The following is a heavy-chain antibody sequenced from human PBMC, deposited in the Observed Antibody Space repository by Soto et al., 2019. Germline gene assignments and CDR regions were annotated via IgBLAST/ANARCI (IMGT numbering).Heavy chain of an antibody. CDR3: ARAPKVSGSSQTRPDF. D-gene: IGHD6-6*01. CDR2: ISQSGHT. V-gene: IGHV4-34*01. Sequence: SETLSLTCSIYSGSFSGYYWSWIRQPPGKGLEWIGEISQSGHTNYSPSLKSRVSISIDTSKKQFSLNLASVSAADTAVYYCARAPKVSGSSQTRPDFWGQGTLVTVSS. CDR1: SGSFSGYY. J-gene: IGHJ4*02.